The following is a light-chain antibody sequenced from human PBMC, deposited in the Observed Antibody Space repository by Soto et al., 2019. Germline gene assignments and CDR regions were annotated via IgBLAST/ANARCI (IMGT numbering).Light chain of an antibody. V-gene: IGKV3-11*01. CDR3: QKRSNWPQT. J-gene: IGKJ1*01. CDR1: QNVANY. CDR2: ESS. Sequence: EIVLTQSPATLSLSPGERATLSWRASQNVANYLDWYQQKPGQAPRLLIYESSNRATGIAARFSGSGSGTDFTLTISSLEPEDFAVYYCQKRSNWPQTFGQGTKVDIK.